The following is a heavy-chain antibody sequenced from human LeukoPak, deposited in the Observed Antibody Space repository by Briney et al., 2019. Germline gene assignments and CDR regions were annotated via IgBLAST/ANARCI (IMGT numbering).Heavy chain of an antibody. CDR3: VRDAGGCRGGTCYDAFDI. Sequence: PGGSLRLSCAASGFTFSNYWMTWVRQAPGKGLEWVANIKQDQIEKYYVDSVKGRFTISRDNAKNSLYLQMNSLRAEDTAMYYCVRDAGGCRGGTCYDAFDIWGQGTMVTVSS. CDR1: GFTFSNYW. CDR2: IKQDQIEK. D-gene: IGHD2-15*01. V-gene: IGHV3-7*04. J-gene: IGHJ3*02.